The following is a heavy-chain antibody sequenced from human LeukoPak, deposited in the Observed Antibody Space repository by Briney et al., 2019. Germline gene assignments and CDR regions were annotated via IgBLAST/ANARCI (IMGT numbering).Heavy chain of an antibody. CDR3: AKDPYYDFWSGYYYFDY. V-gene: IGHV3-9*01. Sequence: SLRLSCAASGFTFDDYAMHWVRQAPGKGLEWVSGISWNSGSIGYADSVKGRFTISRDNAKNSLYLQMNSLRAEDTALYYCAKDPYYDFWSGYYYFDYWGQGTLVTVSS. D-gene: IGHD3-3*01. CDR1: GFTFDDYA. J-gene: IGHJ4*02. CDR2: ISWNSGSI.